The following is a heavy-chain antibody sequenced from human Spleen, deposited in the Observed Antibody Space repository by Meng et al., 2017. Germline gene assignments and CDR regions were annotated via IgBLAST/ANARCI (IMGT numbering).Heavy chain of an antibody. CDR3: ARGTVAGPDDAFDI. D-gene: IGHD6-19*01. CDR1: GFTFSSYS. V-gene: IGHV3-53*05. J-gene: IGHJ3*02. CDR2: LYSGGNT. Sequence: GESLKISCAASGFTFSSYSMNWVRQAPGKGLEWVSVLYSGGNTYYADSVKGRFTISRDNSKNTLYLQVNSLRPEDTAVYYCARGTVAGPDDAFDIWGQGTMVTVSS.